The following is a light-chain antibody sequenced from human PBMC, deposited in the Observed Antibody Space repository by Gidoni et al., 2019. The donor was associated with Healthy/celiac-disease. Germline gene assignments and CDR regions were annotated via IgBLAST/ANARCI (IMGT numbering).Light chain of an antibody. Sequence: DIQMTQSPSSLSASVGDRVTITCRASQSISSYLNWYQQKPGKAPKLLIYAASSLQSGVPSRFSGSGCGTDFTITISSLQPEDFATYYCQQSYSTPPYTFGQGTKLEIK. V-gene: IGKV1-39*01. J-gene: IGKJ2*01. CDR2: AAS. CDR3: QQSYSTPPYT. CDR1: QSISSY.